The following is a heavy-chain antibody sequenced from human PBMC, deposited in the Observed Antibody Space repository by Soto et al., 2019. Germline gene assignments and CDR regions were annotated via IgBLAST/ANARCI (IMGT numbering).Heavy chain of an antibody. J-gene: IGHJ6*02. Sequence: ASVKVSCKASGYTFTGFYIHWVRQAPGEGLEWVGWINPNSGGTNYAQKFQVWVTMTRDTSISTAYMELRRLRSDDTAIYYCARGRPLHYYDGSGYNPPHYYGMDVWGHGTKVTVSS. CDR3: ARGRPLHYYDGSGYNPPHYYGMDV. CDR1: GYTFTGFY. V-gene: IGHV1-2*04. CDR2: INPNSGGT. D-gene: IGHD3-22*01.